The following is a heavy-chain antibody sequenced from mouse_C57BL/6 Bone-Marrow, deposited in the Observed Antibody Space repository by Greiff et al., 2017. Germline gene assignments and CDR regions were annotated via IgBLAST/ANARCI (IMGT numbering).Heavy chain of an antibody. D-gene: IGHD5-1*01. J-gene: IGHJ2*01. CDR1: GYTFTTYP. CDR3: ARSSTFFYYFDY. Sequence: QVQLQPSWAELVKPGASVKMSCKASGYTFTTYPIEWMKQNHGKSLEWIGNFHPYNDDTKYNEKFKGKATLTVEKSSNTVYLELSRLTSDDSAVYYCARSSTFFYYFDYWGQGTTLTVSS. CDR2: FHPYNDDT. V-gene: IGHV1-47*01.